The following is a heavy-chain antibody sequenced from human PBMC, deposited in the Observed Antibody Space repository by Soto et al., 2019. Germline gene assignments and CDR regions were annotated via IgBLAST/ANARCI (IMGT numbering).Heavy chain of an antibody. CDR2: IRRNAYGGTT. V-gene: IGHV3-49*04. J-gene: IGHJ4*02. CDR3: TRASSLDFDF. D-gene: IGHD3-16*01. Sequence: LRLSCTTSGFTFGDYALSWVRQAPGKGLEWVGFIRRNAYGGTTDYAASVKGRFTISRDDSKSIAYLQMNSLRTEDTALYYCTRASSLDFDFWGQGTLVTVSS. CDR1: GFTFGDYA.